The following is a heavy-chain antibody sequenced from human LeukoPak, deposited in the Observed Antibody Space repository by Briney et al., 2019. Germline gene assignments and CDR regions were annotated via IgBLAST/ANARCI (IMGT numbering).Heavy chain of an antibody. J-gene: IGHJ4*02. Sequence: PGGSLRLSCAASGFTFSSYWMSWVRQAPGKGLEWVANIKQDGSEKYYVDSVKGRFTISRDNAKNSLYLQMNSLRAEDMALYYCAKDSSTGTISLGSYYFDYWGQGTLVTVSS. D-gene: IGHD1-7*01. V-gene: IGHV3-7*03. CDR3: AKDSSTGTISLGSYYFDY. CDR1: GFTFSSYW. CDR2: IKQDGSEK.